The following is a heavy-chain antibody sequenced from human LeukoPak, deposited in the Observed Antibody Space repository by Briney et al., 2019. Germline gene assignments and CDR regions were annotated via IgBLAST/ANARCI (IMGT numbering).Heavy chain of an antibody. J-gene: IGHJ3*01. CDR3: AKHESLIAFDV. CDR2: IHYSGST. V-gene: IGHV4-39*01. CDR1: GGSISTSSYY. Sequence: SETLSLTCSVSGGSISTSSYYWGWIRQPPGMGLEWIGTIHYSGSTNYSPSLKSRVTMSIDTSKNQFTLRLSSVTAADTAVYYCAKHESLIAFDVWGQGTMVTVSS.